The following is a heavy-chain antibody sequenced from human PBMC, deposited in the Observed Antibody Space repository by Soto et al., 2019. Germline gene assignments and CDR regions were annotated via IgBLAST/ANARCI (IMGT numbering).Heavy chain of an antibody. CDR2: ISAYNGNT. CDR3: ARDHPVVVVAATSGEFDY. CDR1: FYTFPSYG. D-gene: IGHD2-15*01. V-gene: IGHV1-18*01. Sequence: ASVEVSCQDSFYTFPSYGISWVRQAPGQGFEWMGWISAYNGNTNYAQKLQGRVTMTTDTSTSTAYMELRSLRSDDTAVYYCARDHPVVVVAATSGEFDYWGQGTMVTVAS. J-gene: IGHJ4*02.